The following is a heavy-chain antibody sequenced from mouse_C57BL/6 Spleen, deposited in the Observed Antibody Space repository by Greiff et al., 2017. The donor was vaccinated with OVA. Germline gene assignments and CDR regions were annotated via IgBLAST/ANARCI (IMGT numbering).Heavy chain of an antibody. Sequence: EVQVVESGEGLVKPGGSLKLSCAASGFTFSSYAMSWVRQTPEKRLEWVAYISSGGDYIYYADTVKGRFTISRDNARNTLYLQMSSLKSEDTAMYYCTGYYSNYDAMDYWGQGTSVTVSS. J-gene: IGHJ4*01. CDR3: TGYYSNYDAMDY. CDR2: ISSGGDYI. CDR1: GFTFSSYA. V-gene: IGHV5-9-1*02. D-gene: IGHD2-5*01.